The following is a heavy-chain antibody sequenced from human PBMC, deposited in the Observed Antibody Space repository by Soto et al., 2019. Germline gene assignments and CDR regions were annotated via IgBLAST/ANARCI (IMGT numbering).Heavy chain of an antibody. CDR1: GGSVSSHF. CDR3: ARHPRLTYYDDSSGYPNYYGMDV. V-gene: IGHV4-4*08. Sequence: SETLSLTCTVSGGSVSSHFWSWIRQSPGKGLEWIGYIYTTGKGGTKYNPSLKDRVTIFVDTSKNQFSLKLRSVTAADSAVYYCARHPRLTYYDDSSGYPNYYGMDVWGQGTTVTVSS. CDR2: IYTTGKGGT. J-gene: IGHJ6*02. D-gene: IGHD3-22*01.